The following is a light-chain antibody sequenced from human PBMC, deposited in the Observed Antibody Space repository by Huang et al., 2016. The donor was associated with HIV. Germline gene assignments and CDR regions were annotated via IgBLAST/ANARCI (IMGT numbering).Light chain of an antibody. CDR2: GAS. CDR1: QGVTIN. Sequence: EIVMTQSPATLSVSPGERATLSCRASQGVTINLAWYQQRPGQAPRLLLYGASTRATGIPARFSGHRSGTEFTLTISGLQSEDFAVYYCQQYNSWPLTFGGGTNVEIK. V-gene: IGKV3D-15*01. J-gene: IGKJ4*01. CDR3: QQYNSWPLT.